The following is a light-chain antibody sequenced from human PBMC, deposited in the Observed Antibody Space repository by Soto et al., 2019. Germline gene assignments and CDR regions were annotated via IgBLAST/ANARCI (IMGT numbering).Light chain of an antibody. CDR3: SSYTSSSTVV. V-gene: IGLV2-14*03. J-gene: IGLJ2*01. CDR1: SSDVGGYDY. CDR2: NVR. Sequence: QSALTQPASVSGSPGQSITISCTGTSSDVGGYDYVSWYQQYAGKAPKLTIYNVRNRPSGVSNRFSGSKSGNTASLTISGLQPEDEADYYCSSYTSSSTVVFGGGTKLTVL.